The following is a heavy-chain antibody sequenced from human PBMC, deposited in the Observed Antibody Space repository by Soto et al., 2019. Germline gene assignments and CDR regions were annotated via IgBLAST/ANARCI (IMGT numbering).Heavy chain of an antibody. Sequence: GGSLRLSCAASGFTFSSYAMHWVRQAPGKGLEWVAVISYDGSNKYYADSVKGRSTISRDNSKNTLYLQMNSLRAEDTAVYYCAIDGRYSSSRTGLHYNWSAPWGQGTLVTVSS. V-gene: IGHV3-30-3*01. CDR2: ISYDGSNK. CDR3: AIDGRYSSSRTGLHYNWSAP. CDR1: GFTFSSYA. J-gene: IGHJ5*02. D-gene: IGHD6-13*01.